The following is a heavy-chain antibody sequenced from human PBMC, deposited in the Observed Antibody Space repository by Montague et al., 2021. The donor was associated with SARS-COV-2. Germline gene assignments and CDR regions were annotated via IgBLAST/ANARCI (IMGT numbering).Heavy chain of an antibody. CDR2: IYYSGST. D-gene: IGHD3-22*01. CDR1: GGSISSYY. J-gene: IGHJ3*02. CDR3: ARGGYYDYAFDI. Sequence: SETLSLTCTVSGGSISSYYWSWIRQPPGKGLEWIGYIYYSGSTNYNPSPKCRVTISVDTSKNQFSLKLSSVTAADTAVYYCARGGYYDYAFDIWGQGTMVTVSS. V-gene: IGHV4-59*01.